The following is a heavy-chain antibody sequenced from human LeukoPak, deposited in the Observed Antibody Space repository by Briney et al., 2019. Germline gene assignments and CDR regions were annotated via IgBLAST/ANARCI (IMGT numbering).Heavy chain of an antibody. D-gene: IGHD6-13*01. CDR1: GFTFSSYG. CDR2: IQYDGSNK. V-gene: IGHV3-30*02. CDR3: AKGTAAAGDVYYYYYMDV. J-gene: IGHJ6*03. Sequence: PGGSLRLSCAASGFTFSSYGMHWVRQAPGKGLVWVANIQYDGSNKYYADSVRGRFTISRDNSKNTLYLQMNSLRDEDTAVYYCAKGTAAAGDVYYYYYMDVWGKATTVTISS.